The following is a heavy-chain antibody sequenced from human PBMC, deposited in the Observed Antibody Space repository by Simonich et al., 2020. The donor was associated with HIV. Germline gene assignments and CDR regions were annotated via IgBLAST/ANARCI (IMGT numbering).Heavy chain of an antibody. V-gene: IGHV4-38-2*01. J-gene: IGHJ5*02. CDR3: ARRQGNWKVNWYDP. D-gene: IGHD1-1*01. Sequence: QVQLQESGPGLVEPSETLSLTCAVSNYSSTNTYYWAWIRQPPGRGLEWIGSFYHSGSTYYNPSPKSRVTISVDTSKNQFSLKVKSVTAADTAVYYCARRQGNWKVNWYDPWGQGTLVTVSS. CDR2: FYHSGST. CDR1: NYSSTNTYY.